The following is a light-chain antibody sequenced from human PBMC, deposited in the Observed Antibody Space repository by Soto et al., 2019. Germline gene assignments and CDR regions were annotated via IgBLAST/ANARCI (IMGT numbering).Light chain of an antibody. CDR3: HSYDSSLSGYV. CDR1: SSNIGSNT. J-gene: IGLJ1*01. V-gene: IGLV1-40*01. CDR2: VNS. Sequence: QSVLTQPPSASGAPGQRVTISCSGSSSNIGSNTVNWYLQVPGTAPKLLIYVNSNRPSGVPDRFSGSKSGTSASLAITGLQAEDEADYYCHSYDSSLSGYVFGTGTKLTVL.